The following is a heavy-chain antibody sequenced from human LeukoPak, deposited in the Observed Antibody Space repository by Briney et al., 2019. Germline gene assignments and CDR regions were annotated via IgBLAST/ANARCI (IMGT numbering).Heavy chain of an antibody. J-gene: IGHJ5*02. CDR1: GGSFSGYY. CDR3: AKAWLVRNWFDP. V-gene: IGHV4-34*01. Sequence: SETLSLTCAVYGGSFSGYYWSWIRQPPGKGLEWIGEINHSGSTNYSPSLKSRDTISVDTSKNQFSLKLSSVTAADTAVYYCAKAWLVRNWFDPWGQGTLVTVSS. CDR2: INHSGST. D-gene: IGHD6-19*01.